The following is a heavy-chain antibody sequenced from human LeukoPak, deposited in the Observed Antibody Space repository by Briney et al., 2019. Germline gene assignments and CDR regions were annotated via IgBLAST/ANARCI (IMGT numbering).Heavy chain of an antibody. CDR3: ARRAARNYYYYGMDV. D-gene: IGHD6-6*01. CDR2: IYPGDSDT. CDR1: EYSFATYW. Sequence: GESLKISRKGSEYSFATYWIGWVRQMPGKGLEWMGIIYPGDSDTRYSPSFQGQVTISADKSISTAYLQWSSLKASDTAMYYCARRAARNYYYYGMDVWGQGTTVTVSS. J-gene: IGHJ6*02. V-gene: IGHV5-51*01.